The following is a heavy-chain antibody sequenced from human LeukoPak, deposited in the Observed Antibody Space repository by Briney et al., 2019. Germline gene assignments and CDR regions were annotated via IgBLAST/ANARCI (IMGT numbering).Heavy chain of an antibody. CDR2: IYSGGST. CDR3: ARERGAGSAWCLGH. V-gene: IGHV3-66*01. J-gene: IGHJ5*02. Sequence: PGRSLRLSCAASGFTFSSYGMHWVRQAPGKGLEWVSVIYSGGSTYYADSVKGRFTIARDNSKNTLYLQMDSLRAEDTAVYYCARERGAGSAWCLGHWGQGTLVSVSS. CDR1: GFTFSSYG. D-gene: IGHD6-19*01.